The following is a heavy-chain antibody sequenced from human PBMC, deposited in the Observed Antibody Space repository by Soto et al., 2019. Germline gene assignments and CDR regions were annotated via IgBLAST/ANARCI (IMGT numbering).Heavy chain of an antibody. Sequence: GGSLRLSCAASGFTFSSYAMSWVRQAPGKGLEWVSAISGSGGSTYYADSVKGRFTISRDNSKNTLYLQMNSLRAEDTAVYYCTNDYYDFWSGVMDVWGKGTTVTVSS. J-gene: IGHJ6*03. D-gene: IGHD3-3*01. V-gene: IGHV3-23*01. CDR3: TNDYYDFWSGVMDV. CDR2: ISGSGGST. CDR1: GFTFSSYA.